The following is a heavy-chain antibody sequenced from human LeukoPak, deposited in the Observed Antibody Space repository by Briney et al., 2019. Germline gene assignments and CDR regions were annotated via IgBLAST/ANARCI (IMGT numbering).Heavy chain of an antibody. V-gene: IGHV3-48*02. CDR1: GFXFSSYS. J-gene: IGHJ4*02. D-gene: IGHD3/OR15-3a*01. CDR3: ASLKRFGL. CDR2: ITSTSSTI. Sequence: PGRSLRLSCAASGFXFSSYSMNWVRQAPGKGLEWVSYITSTSSTIYYADSVKGRFTISRDNAKNSLYLQMNSLRDEDTAVYYCASLKRFGLWGQGTLVTVSS.